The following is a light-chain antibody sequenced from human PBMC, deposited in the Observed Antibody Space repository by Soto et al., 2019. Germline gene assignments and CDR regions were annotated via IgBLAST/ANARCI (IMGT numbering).Light chain of an antibody. Sequence: DIQMTQSPSSLPASVGDRVTITCRASQNIRSYLNWYQHKPGQAPKLLIYSASTLQSGVPARFSGSGSGTDFTLTISSLQPEDFATYYCQQSYSAPRTFRPGTKLDIK. CDR2: SAS. J-gene: IGKJ3*01. CDR3: QQSYSAPRT. CDR1: QNIRSY. V-gene: IGKV1-39*01.